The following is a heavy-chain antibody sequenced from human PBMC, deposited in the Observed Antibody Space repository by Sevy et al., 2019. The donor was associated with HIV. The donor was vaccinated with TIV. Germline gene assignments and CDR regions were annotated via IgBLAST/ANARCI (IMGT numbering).Heavy chain of an antibody. D-gene: IGHD1-26*01. V-gene: IGHV1-24*01. CDR3: ATTHPIKIVGATRGYSYFMDV. Sequence: ASVKVSCKVSGYTLTELSMHWVRQAPGEGLEWMGCFDPEDGETIYSQKFQGRVTMTEDTSTDTAYMELSRLGSDDTAVYYCATTHPIKIVGATRGYSYFMDVWGKGSTVTVSS. CDR2: FDPEDGET. J-gene: IGHJ6*03. CDR1: GYTLTELS.